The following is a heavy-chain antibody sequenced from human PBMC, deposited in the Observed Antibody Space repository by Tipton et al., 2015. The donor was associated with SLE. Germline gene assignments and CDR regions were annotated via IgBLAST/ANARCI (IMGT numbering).Heavy chain of an antibody. D-gene: IGHD3-22*01. CDR3: AREVGSRGSNWFDP. V-gene: IGHV4-59*11. Sequence: TLSLTCTVSGGSISSHYWSWIRQPPGKGLEWIGYIYYSGSTNYNPSLKSRVTISVDTSKNQFSLKLSSVTAADTAVYYCAREVGSRGSNWFDPWGQGTLVTVSS. CDR1: GGSISSHY. J-gene: IGHJ5*02. CDR2: IYYSGST.